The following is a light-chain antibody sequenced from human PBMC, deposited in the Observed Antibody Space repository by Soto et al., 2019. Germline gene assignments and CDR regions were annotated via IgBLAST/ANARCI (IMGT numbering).Light chain of an antibody. J-gene: IGLJ1*01. CDR3: SSYTTSRAYV. CDR1: SSDVVAYNY. CDR2: EVS. Sequence: QSVLTQPASVSGSPGQSITISCTGTSSDVVAYNYVSWYQQQSGKAPKLMIHEVSNRPSGVSNRFSGSKSGNTASLTISGLQAEDEADYYCSSYTTSRAYVFGIGTKVTVL. V-gene: IGLV2-14*01.